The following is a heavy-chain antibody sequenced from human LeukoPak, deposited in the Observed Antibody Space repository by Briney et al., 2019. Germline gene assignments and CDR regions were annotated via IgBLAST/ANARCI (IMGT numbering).Heavy chain of an antibody. CDR2: IIPIFGTG. D-gene: IGHD6-13*01. Sequence: ASVKVSCKASGGTFSICAISWVRQAPGQGLEWMGGIIPIFGTGNNAHKFQGRGTITADESTSTAYMELSSLRSEDTAVYYCARPRLTIAATGPNLDYFDSWGQGTLVTVSS. CDR1: GGTFSICA. V-gene: IGHV1-69*01. J-gene: IGHJ4*02. CDR3: ARPRLTIAATGPNLDYFDS.